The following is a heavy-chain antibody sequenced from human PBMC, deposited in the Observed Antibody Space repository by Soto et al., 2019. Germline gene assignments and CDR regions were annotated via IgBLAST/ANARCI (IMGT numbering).Heavy chain of an antibody. V-gene: IGHV4-39*01. D-gene: IGHD3-22*01. Sequence: SETLSLTCTVSGGSISSSSYYWGWIRQPPGKGLKWIGNVYYGGSTYYNPSLKSRVTISVETSKSQFSLKLSSVTAADTAVYYCAGGDYYHSSGYYFYYYTMDVWGQGTTVTVSS. CDR1: GGSISSSSYY. CDR3: AGGDYYHSSGYYFYYYTMDV. J-gene: IGHJ6*02. CDR2: VYYGGST.